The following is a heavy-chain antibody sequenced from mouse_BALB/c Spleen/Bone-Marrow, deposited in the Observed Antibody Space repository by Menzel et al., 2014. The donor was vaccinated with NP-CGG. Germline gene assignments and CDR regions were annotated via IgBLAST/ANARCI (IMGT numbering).Heavy chain of an antibody. CDR1: GFSLTSYG. CDR2: IWAGGRT. Sequence: QVQLKESGPGLVAPSQSLSITCTVSGFSLTSYGVHWVRQPPGKGLEWLGVIWAGGRTTYNADLMSRLSISKDGSKSQVFLKVNSLQTDDTAMYYCAGADYYGSRSYYYAMDYWGQGTSVTVSS. CDR3: AGADYYGSRSYYYAMDY. D-gene: IGHD1-1*01. J-gene: IGHJ4*01. V-gene: IGHV2-9*02.